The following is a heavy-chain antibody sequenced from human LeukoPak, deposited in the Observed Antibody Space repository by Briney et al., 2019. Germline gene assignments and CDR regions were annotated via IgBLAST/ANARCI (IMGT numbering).Heavy chain of an antibody. CDR2: INPSGGST. V-gene: IGHV1-46*01. CDR3: ARGVTITMVRGVKLFDP. D-gene: IGHD3-10*01. J-gene: IGHJ5*02. Sequence: ASVKVSCKASGYTFTSYYMHWVRQAPGQGLEWMGIINPSGGSTSYAQKFQGRVTMTRDMSTSTVYMELSSLRSEDTAVYYCARGVTITMVRGVKLFDPWGQGTLVTVSS. CDR1: GYTFTSYY.